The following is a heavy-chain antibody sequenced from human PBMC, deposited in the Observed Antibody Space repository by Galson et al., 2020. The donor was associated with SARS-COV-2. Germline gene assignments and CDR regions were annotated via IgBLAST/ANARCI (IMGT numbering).Heavy chain of an antibody. CDR3: ARQGVNMIVLVTVAGWYFDV. V-gene: IGHV4-38-2*02. J-gene: IGHJ2*01. Sequence: SETLSPTCTVSGYSVTTTNYWCCVRQPPGRGLEWIGRLSPSSTTYYNPSLTSRLPISVETSTNQFSLRLASVTAADTALYYWARQGVNMIVLVTVAGWYFDVWGRGTLVTVSS. CDR2: LSPSSTT. D-gene: IGHD3-22*01. CDR1: GYSVTTTNY.